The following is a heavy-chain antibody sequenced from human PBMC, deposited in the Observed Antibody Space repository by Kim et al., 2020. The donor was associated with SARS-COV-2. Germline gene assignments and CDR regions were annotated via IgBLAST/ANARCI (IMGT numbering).Heavy chain of an antibody. CDR3: ARAPITMIVVVTPYGMDV. V-gene: IGHV1-69*01. D-gene: IGHD3-22*01. J-gene: IGHJ6*02. Sequence: QGRVTITADESTSTAYMELSSLRSEDTAVYYCARAPITMIVVVTPYGMDVWGQGTTVTVSS.